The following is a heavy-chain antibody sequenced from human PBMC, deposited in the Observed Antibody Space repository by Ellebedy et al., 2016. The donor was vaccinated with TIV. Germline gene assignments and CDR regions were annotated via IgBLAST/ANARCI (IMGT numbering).Heavy chain of an antibody. J-gene: IGHJ6*02. V-gene: IGHV4-39*02. CDR3: ARDRMTNYFYGMDV. Sequence: SETLSLTCTVSGGSISSSSSYWGWIRQPPGKGLEWIGSIYYSGSTYYNPSLKSRVTISVDTSKNQFSLKLSSVTAADTAVYYCARDRMTNYFYGMDVWGHGTTVTVSS. CDR1: GGSISSSSSY. CDR2: IYYSGST.